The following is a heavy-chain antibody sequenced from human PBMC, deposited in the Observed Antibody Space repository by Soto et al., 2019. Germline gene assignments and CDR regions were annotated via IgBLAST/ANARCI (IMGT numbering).Heavy chain of an antibody. CDR2: MSGSGDRT. D-gene: IGHD4-17*01. V-gene: IGHV3-23*01. CDR3: VKDDGGNPSTEPY. CDR1: GFTIRNYP. J-gene: IGHJ4*02. Sequence: EVQLLESGGGLVQPGGSLRLSCAVSGFTIRNYPMSWVRQAPGKGLEWVSGMSGSGDRTYYADSVKGRFTISKDFFESSLSLQLDRLRVEDTAVYFCVKDDGGNPSTEPYCGRGTLVTVSS.